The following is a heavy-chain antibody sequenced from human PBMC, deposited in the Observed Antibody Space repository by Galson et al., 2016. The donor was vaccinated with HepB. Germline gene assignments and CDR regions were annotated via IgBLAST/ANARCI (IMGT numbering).Heavy chain of an antibody. V-gene: IGHV3-30*18. CDR2: YDGSIK. CDR3: AKDFTMIVVPYYYYGMDV. Sequence: YDGSIKYYVDSVKGRFTISRDNSKNTLYLQMNSLRAEDTAVYYCAKDFTMIVVPYYYYGMDVWGQGTTVTVSS. D-gene: IGHD3-22*01. J-gene: IGHJ6*02.